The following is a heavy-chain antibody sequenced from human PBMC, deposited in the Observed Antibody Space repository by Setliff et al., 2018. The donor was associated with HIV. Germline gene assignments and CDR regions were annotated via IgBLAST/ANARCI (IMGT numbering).Heavy chain of an antibody. J-gene: IGHJ4*02. CDR3: AKAWGSGYPSFESALMFDV. Sequence: PGGSLRLSCAASGFTFSAYAMTWVRQAPGKGLEWVSATTSNGRTTDYAESVRGRFILSRDNFGSTLYLQMTSLRAEDTATYYCAKAWGSGYPSFESALMFDVWGQGTLVTVSS. CDR1: GFTFSAYA. D-gene: IGHD3-16*01. V-gene: IGHV3-23*01. CDR2: TTSNGRTT.